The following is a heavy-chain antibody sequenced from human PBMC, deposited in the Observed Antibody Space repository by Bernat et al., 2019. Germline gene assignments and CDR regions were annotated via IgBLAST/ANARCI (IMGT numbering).Heavy chain of an antibody. V-gene: IGHV4-39*02. CDR1: GGSISSSGSY. D-gene: IGHD3-16*01. Sequence: QLQLQESGPGLVKPSETLSLTCTVSGGSISSSGSYWGWIRQPPGKGLEWIGSIYYSGSTYYNPSLKSRVTIFVDTSKNHFSLKLSSVTAADTAVYYCATSGIYDSLTFPPFDYWGKGTLVTVSS. CDR3: ATSGIYDSLTFPPFDY. CDR2: IYYSGST. J-gene: IGHJ4*02.